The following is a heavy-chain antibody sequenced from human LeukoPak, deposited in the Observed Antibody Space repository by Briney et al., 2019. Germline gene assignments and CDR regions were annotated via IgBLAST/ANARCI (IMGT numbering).Heavy chain of an antibody. CDR2: MNPNSGNT. V-gene: IGHV1-8*02. D-gene: IGHD4-17*01. Sequence: ASVKVSCKASGYTFTGYYMHWVRQAPGKGLEWMGWMNPNSGNTGYAQKFQGRVTMTRNTSISTAYMELSSLRSEDTAVYYCARGDYGDFARPRRWGQGTLVTVSS. CDR3: ARGDYGDFARPRR. CDR1: GYTFTGYY. J-gene: IGHJ4*02.